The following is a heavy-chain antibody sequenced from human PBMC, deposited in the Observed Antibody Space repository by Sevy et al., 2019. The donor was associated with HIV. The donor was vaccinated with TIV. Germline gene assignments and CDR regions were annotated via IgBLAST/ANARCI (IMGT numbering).Heavy chain of an antibody. CDR3: TCGYGRFDY. CDR2: IRSKPNNYAT. Sequence: GGSLRLSCAGSGFTFTDSAMFWVRQASGKGLEWVGRIRSKPNNYATALAASIKDRFSISRDDSKNTTYLQMNSLKVEDTAVYYCTCGYGRFDYWGLGTLVTVSS. V-gene: IGHV3-73*01. CDR1: GFTFTDSA. J-gene: IGHJ4*02. D-gene: IGHD2-15*01.